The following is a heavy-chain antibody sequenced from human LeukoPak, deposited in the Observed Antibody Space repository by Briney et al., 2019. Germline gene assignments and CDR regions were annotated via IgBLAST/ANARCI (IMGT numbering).Heavy chain of an antibody. V-gene: IGHV3-21*01. CDR3: ARATVTTEESDY. Sequence: GGSLRLSCAASGFTFSSYSMNWVRQAPGKGLEWVSSISSSSSYIYYADSVKGRFTISRDNAKNSLYLQMNSLRAEDTAMYYCARATVTTEESDYWGQGTLVTVSS. D-gene: IGHD4-17*01. CDR1: GFTFSSYS. CDR2: ISSSSSYI. J-gene: IGHJ4*02.